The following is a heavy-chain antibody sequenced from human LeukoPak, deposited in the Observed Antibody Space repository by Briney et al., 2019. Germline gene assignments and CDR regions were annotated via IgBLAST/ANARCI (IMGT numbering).Heavy chain of an antibody. CDR1: GGSISSSSYY. Sequence: PSETLSLTCTVSGGSISSSSYYWGWIRQPPGKGLEWIGSIYYSGSTYYNPSLKSRVTISMDTSKNRFSLKVSSVLAADTAMYYCARGGSRSYTSSTLDYWGQGTLVTVSS. J-gene: IGHJ4*02. CDR3: ARGGSRSYTSSTLDY. V-gene: IGHV4-39*07. D-gene: IGHD2-2*01. CDR2: IYYSGST.